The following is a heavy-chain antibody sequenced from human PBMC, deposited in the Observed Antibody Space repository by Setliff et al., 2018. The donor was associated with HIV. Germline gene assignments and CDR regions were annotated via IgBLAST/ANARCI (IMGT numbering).Heavy chain of an antibody. V-gene: IGHV4-31*03. Sequence: SETLSLTCTVSGGSISSGGYYWSWIRQHPGKGLEWIGYIYYSGSTYYNPSLKSRVTMSVDTSKNQFSLKLSSATAADTAVYYCARARGLLPYYYLDVWGKGTTVTVSS. CDR1: GGSISSGGYY. CDR2: IYYSGST. J-gene: IGHJ6*03. D-gene: IGHD3-10*01. CDR3: ARARGLLPYYYLDV.